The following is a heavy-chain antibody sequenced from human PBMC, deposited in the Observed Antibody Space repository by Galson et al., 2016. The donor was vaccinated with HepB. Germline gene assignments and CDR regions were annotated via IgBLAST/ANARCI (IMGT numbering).Heavy chain of an antibody. CDR2: ISYDGNNK. V-gene: IGHV3-30*18. D-gene: IGHD3-3*01. CDR1: GFSFSNHG. J-gene: IGHJ6*02. Sequence: SLRLSCAASGFSFSNHGMHWVRQAPGKGLEWVAFISYDGNNKYYADSVKGRFTISRGNSKNTLFLQMNSRRAEDTAVYYCAKDLRGYYDFLFGMDVWGQGTTVTVSS. CDR3: AKDLRGYYDFLFGMDV.